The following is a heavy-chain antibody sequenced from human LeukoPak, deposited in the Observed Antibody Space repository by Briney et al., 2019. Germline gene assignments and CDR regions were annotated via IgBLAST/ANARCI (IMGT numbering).Heavy chain of an antibody. D-gene: IGHD3-16*01. J-gene: IGHJ4*02. V-gene: IGHV4-4*07. CDR1: GGSINSQY. CDR3: ARGYYGGAVDS. CDR2: VYTNGES. Sequence: SETLSLTCTVSGGSINSQYWSWIRQPAGKGLEWIGRVYTNGESDYNPSLKSRVTMSVDTSKKQFSLKLNSMTAADTAVYYCARGYYGGAVDSWGQGTLVTVSS.